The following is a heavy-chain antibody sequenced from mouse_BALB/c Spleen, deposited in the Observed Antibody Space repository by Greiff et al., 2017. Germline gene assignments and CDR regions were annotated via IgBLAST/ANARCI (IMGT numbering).Heavy chain of an antibody. D-gene: IGHD1-1*01. Sequence: VQLQQSGPELVKPGASVKISCKASGYTFTDYNMHWVKQSHGKSLEWIGYIYPYNGGTGYNQKFKSKATLTVDNSSSTAYMELRSLTSEDSAVYYCARGGTSTTVVPYYAMDYWGQGTSVTVSS. J-gene: IGHJ4*01. CDR3: ARGGTSTTVVPYYAMDY. CDR1: GYTFTDYN. CDR2: IYPYNGGT. V-gene: IGHV1S29*02.